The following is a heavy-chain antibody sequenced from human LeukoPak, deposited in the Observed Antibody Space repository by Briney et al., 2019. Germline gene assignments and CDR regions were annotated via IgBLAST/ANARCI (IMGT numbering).Heavy chain of an antibody. CDR3: VRKPVDY. CDR2: LKEDGSEK. CDR1: GFTFSTYW. J-gene: IGHJ4*02. Sequence: GGTLRLSCAASGFTFSTYWMSWVRPAPGKGLEWVANLKEDGSEKYYVDSVKGRFTISRDNAKNSLFLQMNSLRAEDTAVYYCVRKPVDYWGQGTLVTVSS. V-gene: IGHV3-7*03.